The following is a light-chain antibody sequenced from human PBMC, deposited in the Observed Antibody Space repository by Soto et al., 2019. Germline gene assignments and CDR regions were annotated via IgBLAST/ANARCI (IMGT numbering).Light chain of an antibody. Sequence: EIFLTQSPDTLSLSPGERATLSCRASQSVTNYIAWYQQRPGQAPRLLIYSASTRATGIPARFSGSGSGTEFTLTISSLQSEDFAVYYCHQYNHWLTWTFGQGTKVDIK. CDR3: HQYNHWLTWT. CDR1: QSVTNY. V-gene: IGKV3-15*01. CDR2: SAS. J-gene: IGKJ1*01.